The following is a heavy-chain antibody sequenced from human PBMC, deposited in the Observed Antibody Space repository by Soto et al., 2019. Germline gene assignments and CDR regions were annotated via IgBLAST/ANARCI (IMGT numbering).Heavy chain of an antibody. J-gene: IGHJ3*02. CDR3: AGDQRHDILTCYRPESFDI. CDR2: IYYRGST. CDR1: GGSSRSYY. D-gene: IGHD3-9*01. Sequence: LEIRSLAYTVSGGSSRSYYWSWIRQPPGKGVEWIGYIYYRGSTNYNPSLKSRVTISVDTSKNQFSLKLSSVTAAATAVYYCAGDQRHDILTCYRPESFDIWGQGAMVAV. V-gene: IGHV4-59*01.